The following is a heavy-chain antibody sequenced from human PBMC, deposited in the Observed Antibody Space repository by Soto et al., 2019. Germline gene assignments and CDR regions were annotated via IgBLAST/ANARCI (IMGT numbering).Heavy chain of an antibody. J-gene: IGHJ4*02. D-gene: IGHD1-26*01. V-gene: IGHV1-2*02. CDR1: GNTFTGHY. CDR2: IGPESGAT. Sequence: ASVKVSCKASGNTFTGHYIHWVRQAPEQGPEWMGEIGPESGATRYAQKFQGRVTMTRDMSITTVYMELNNLSPDDTAVYYCGRGRSGQIVVFYWGQGTLVTVSS. CDR3: GRGRSGQIVVFY.